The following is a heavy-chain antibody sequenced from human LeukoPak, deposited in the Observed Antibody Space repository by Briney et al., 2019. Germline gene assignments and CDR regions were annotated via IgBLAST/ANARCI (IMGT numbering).Heavy chain of an antibody. Sequence: PGGSLRLSCAASGFTFDDYAMHWVRQAPGKGLEWVSGISWNSGSIGYAYSAKGRFTISRDNAKNSLYLQMNSLRAEDTALYYCAKDSIAAAEDAFDIWGQGTMVTVSS. CDR3: AKDSIAAAEDAFDI. CDR2: ISWNSGSI. D-gene: IGHD6-13*01. V-gene: IGHV3-9*01. CDR1: GFTFDDYA. J-gene: IGHJ3*02.